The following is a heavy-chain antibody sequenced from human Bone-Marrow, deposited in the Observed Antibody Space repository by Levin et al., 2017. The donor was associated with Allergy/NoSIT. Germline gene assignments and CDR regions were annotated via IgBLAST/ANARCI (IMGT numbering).Heavy chain of an antibody. CDR2: IYPGDSET. CDR3: TRMADYFDS. Sequence: PGESLKISCKASGYKFSGKWIGWVRQTPAKGLEWVGIIYPGDSETRYSPTFQGHVTISADKSINTAYLHWRNLESSDTAMYYCTRMADYFDSWGQGTLVTVSS. D-gene: IGHD5-24*01. V-gene: IGHV5-51*01. J-gene: IGHJ4*02. CDR1: GYKFSGKW.